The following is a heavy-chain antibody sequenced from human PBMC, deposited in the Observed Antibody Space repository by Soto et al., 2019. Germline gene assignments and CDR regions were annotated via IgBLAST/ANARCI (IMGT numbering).Heavy chain of an antibody. CDR1: GFSFSTYN. CDR2: IDASSTHI. J-gene: IGHJ6*02. V-gene: IGHV3-21*01. CDR3: VRQQYDFLVDP. D-gene: IGHD3-16*01. Sequence: GGSLRLSCAASGFSFSTYNMNWVRQAPGKGLEWVSSIDASSTHIYYADSVKGRFTISRDNGKSSLYLQMDSLRAEDTALYYCVRQQYDFLVDPWGQGTTVTVSS.